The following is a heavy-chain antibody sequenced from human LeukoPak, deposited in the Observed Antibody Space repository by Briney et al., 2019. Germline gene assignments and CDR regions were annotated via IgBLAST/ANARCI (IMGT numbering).Heavy chain of an antibody. CDR3: ATSVDGLVTIRTYFEL. CDR2: ISSSSSYI. J-gene: IGHJ4*02. V-gene: IGHV3-21*04. D-gene: IGHD3-3*01. CDR1: GFTFSSYS. Sequence: PGGSLRLSCAASGFTFSSYSMNWVRQAPGKGLEWVSSISSSSSYIYYADSVKGRFTISRDNAKNSLYLQMNSLRSEDTAIYYCATSVDGLVTIRTYFELWGQGTPVTVSS.